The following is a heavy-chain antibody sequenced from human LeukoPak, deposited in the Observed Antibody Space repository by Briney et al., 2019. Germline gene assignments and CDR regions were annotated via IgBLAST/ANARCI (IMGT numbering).Heavy chain of an antibody. CDR3: ARDRVGSGYYYYYGMDV. CDR2: IYSGGST. Sequence: GGSLRLSCAASGFTVSSNYMSWVRQAPGKGLEWVSVIYSGGSTYYADSVKGRFTISRDNSKNTLYLQMNSLRAEDTAVNYCARDRVGSGYYYYYGMDVWGQGTTVTVSS. J-gene: IGHJ6*02. V-gene: IGHV3-66*01. D-gene: IGHD2-15*01. CDR1: GFTVSSNY.